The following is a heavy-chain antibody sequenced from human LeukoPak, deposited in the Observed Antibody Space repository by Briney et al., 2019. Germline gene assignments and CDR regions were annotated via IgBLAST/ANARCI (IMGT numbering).Heavy chain of an antibody. CDR2: IKSKTYGGTT. D-gene: IGHD1-26*01. J-gene: IGHJ3*02. CDR1: GFTFSNAW. Sequence: GGSLRLSCAASGFTFSNAWMSWVRQAPGKGLEWVGRIKSKTYGGTTDYAAPVKGRFTISRDDSKNTLYLQMNSLRDEDTAVYYCVRDFVVGAPDAFDIWGQGTMVTVSS. V-gene: IGHV3-15*01. CDR3: VRDFVVGAPDAFDI.